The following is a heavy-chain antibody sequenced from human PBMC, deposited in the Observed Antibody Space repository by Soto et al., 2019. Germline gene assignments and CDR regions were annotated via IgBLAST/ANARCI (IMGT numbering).Heavy chain of an antibody. V-gene: IGHV3-15*01. CDR2: IKSRADGGTT. CDR3: TTASQWLPPYS. Sequence: EVQLVESGGGLVKPGGSLRLSCAASGFTFTKAWMTWVRQTRGKGLEWVGRIKSRADGGTTDYAASVKDRFIISRDDSNDTLYLHMNRLKTDDTAVYYCTTASQWLPPYSWGQGALVTVSS. CDR1: GFTFTKAW. D-gene: IGHD6-19*01. J-gene: IGHJ4*02.